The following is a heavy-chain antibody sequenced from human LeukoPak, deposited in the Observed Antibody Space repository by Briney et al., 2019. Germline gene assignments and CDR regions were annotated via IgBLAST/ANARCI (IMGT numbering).Heavy chain of an antibody. CDR2: ISGSGGST. CDR3: AKPPNFDWLPDYYMDV. Sequence: GGSLRLSCAASGFTFSSYGMSWVRQAPGKGLEWVSAISGSGGSTYYADSVKGRFTISRDNSKNTLYLQMNSLRAEDTAVYYCAKPPNFDWLPDYYMDVWGKGTTVTISS. D-gene: IGHD3-9*01. CDR1: GFTFSSYG. V-gene: IGHV3-23*01. J-gene: IGHJ6*03.